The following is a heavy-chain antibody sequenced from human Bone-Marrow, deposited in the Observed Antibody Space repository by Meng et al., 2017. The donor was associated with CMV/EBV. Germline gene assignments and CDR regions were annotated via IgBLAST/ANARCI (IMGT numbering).Heavy chain of an antibody. CDR1: GFTFSDFF. D-gene: IGHD5-12*01. Sequence: GESLKISCAASGFTFSDFFMTWFRQTPGKGLEWISYISGNVKTFYYAESVKGRFTISRDNAKNSLFLQMNSLRDEDTAVYFCARSIVATIVGGYVVIATTGYYYGMDVWGQGTTVTVSS. J-gene: IGHJ6*02. V-gene: IGHV3-11*01. CDR3: ARSIVATIVGGYVVIATTGYYYGMDV. CDR2: ISGNVKTF.